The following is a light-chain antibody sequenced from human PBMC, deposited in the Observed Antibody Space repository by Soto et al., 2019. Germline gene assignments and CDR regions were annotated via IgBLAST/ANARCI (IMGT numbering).Light chain of an antibody. V-gene: IGKV3-15*01. Sequence: EIGMTQSPATLSVSPVVRATLSCRASQSVSSNLAWYQQKPGQAPRLLIYGASTRATGNPARFSGSGSGTDFTPTISSLQSEDFAVYYWQQYNNWPPVTFGPGTKVDIK. CDR1: QSVSSN. CDR3: QQYNNWPPVT. J-gene: IGKJ3*01. CDR2: GAS.